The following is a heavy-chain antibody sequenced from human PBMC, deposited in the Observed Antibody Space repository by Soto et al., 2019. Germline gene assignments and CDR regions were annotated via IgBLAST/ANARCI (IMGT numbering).Heavy chain of an antibody. V-gene: IGHV3-15*07. CDR3: TTAYYYDSSGYLAPHDAFDI. D-gene: IGHD3-22*01. CDR2: IKSKTDGGTT. CDR1: GFTFSNAW. J-gene: IGHJ3*02. Sequence: GGSLRLSCAASGFTFSNAWMNWVRQAPGKGLEWVGRIKSKTDGGTTDYAAPVKGRFTISRDDSKNTLYLQMNSLKTEDTAVYYCTTAYYYDSSGYLAPHDAFDIWGQGTMVTVSS.